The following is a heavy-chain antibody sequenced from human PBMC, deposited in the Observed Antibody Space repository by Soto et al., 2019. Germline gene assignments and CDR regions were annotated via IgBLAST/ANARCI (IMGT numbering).Heavy chain of an antibody. Sequence: PGGSLRLSCAASGFTFSSYAMSWVRQAPGKGLEWVSAISGSGGSTYYADSVKGRFTISRDNSKNTLYLQMNSLRAEDTAVYYCAREIVVVVLGDSRQGYMDVWGKGTTVTVSS. CDR1: GFTFSSYA. CDR2: ISGSGGST. J-gene: IGHJ6*03. CDR3: AREIVVVVLGDSRQGYMDV. D-gene: IGHD2-15*01. V-gene: IGHV3-23*01.